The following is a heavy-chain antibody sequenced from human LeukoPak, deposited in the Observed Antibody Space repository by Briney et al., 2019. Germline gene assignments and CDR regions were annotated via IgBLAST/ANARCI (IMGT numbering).Heavy chain of an antibody. Sequence: SVKVSCKASGGTFSSYAISWVRQAPGQGLEWMGGIIPIFGTANYAQKFQGRVTITADKSTSTAYMELSSLRSEDTAVYYCARGTTGTTSYWYFDLWGRGTLVTVSS. CDR1: GGTFSSYA. V-gene: IGHV1-69*06. CDR2: IIPIFGTA. D-gene: IGHD1-1*01. J-gene: IGHJ2*01. CDR3: ARGTTGTTSYWYFDL.